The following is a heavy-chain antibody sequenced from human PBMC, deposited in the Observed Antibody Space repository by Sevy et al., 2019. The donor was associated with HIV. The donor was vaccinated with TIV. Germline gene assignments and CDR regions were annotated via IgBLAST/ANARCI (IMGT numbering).Heavy chain of an antibody. CDR3: ARAFVVVPAGTSYYYGMDV. CDR1: GFTFSSYA. J-gene: IGHJ6*02. CDR2: ISYDGSDK. D-gene: IGHD2-2*01. V-gene: IGHV3-30-3*01. Sequence: GGSLRLSCAASGFTFSSYAMHWVRQAPGKGLEWVAVISYDGSDKYYADSVKGRFTISRDNSKNTLYLQMNSLRAEETAVYYCARAFVVVPAGTSYYYGMDVWGQGTTVTVSS.